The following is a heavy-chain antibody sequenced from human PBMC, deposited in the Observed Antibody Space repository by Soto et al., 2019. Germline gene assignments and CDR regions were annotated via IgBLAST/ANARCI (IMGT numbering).Heavy chain of an antibody. J-gene: IGHJ4*02. Sequence: QVQLVESGGGVVQPGKSLKLSCAASGFSFSYYGMHWVRQAPGKGLDWVALILSDGRNEYYADSVKGRFTISRDNSKNTVDLQLNSLRDDDTGVYYCRKDWGDGTNPIDSWGRGTLVTVPS. D-gene: IGHD3-10*01. CDR1: GFSFSYYG. CDR2: ILSDGRNE. V-gene: IGHV3-30*18. CDR3: RKDWGDGTNPIDS.